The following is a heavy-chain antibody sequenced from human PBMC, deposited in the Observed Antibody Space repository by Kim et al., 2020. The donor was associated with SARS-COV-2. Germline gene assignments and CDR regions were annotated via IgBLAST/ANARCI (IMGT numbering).Heavy chain of an antibody. J-gene: IGHJ5*02. V-gene: IGHV3-21*01. CDR3: ARDRVRGADYYDILRRWFDP. Sequence: GGSLRLSCAASGFTFSSYSMNWVRQAPGKGLEWVSSISSSSSYIYYADSVKGRFTISRDNAKNSLYLQMNSLRAEDTAVYYCARDRVRGADYYDILRRWFDPWGQGTLVTVSS. CDR2: ISSSSSYI. CDR1: GFTFSSYS. D-gene: IGHD3-22*01.